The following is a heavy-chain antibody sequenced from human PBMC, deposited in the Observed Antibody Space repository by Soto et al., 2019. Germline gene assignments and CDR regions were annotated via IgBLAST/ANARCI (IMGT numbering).Heavy chain of an antibody. D-gene: IGHD3-16*02. J-gene: IGHJ4*02. CDR2: IYNSGST. CDR3: ASLRLGDFSPPPLREK. V-gene: IGHV4-30-4*01. CDR1: GGSIISGDYY. Sequence: SETLSLTCTVSGGSIISGDYYWSWNRQPPGKGLEWIGYIYNSGSTYYNPSLKSRLTISIDTSKNQFSLKLNSVTAADTAVYYCASLRLGDFSPPPLREKWGQGILVTVSS.